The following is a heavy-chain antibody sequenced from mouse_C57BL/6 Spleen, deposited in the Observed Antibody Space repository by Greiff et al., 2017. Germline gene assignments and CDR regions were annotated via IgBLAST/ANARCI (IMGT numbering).Heavy chain of an antibody. V-gene: IGHV1-80*01. CDR3: ARERAQATGYFDY. CDR1: GYAFSSYW. CDR2: IYPGDGDT. J-gene: IGHJ2*01. D-gene: IGHD3-2*02. Sequence: QVQLQQSGAELVKPGASVKISCKASGYAFSSYWMNWVKQRPGKGLEWIGQIYPGDGDTNYNGKFKGKATLTADKSSSTAYMQLSSLTSEDSAVYFCARERAQATGYFDYWGKGTTLTVSS.